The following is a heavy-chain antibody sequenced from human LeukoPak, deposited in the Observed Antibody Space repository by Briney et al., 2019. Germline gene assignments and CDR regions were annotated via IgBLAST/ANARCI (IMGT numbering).Heavy chain of an antibody. V-gene: IGHV3-53*01. CDR3: ARVLSGRGSLYDYYYYMDV. CDR2: TYSNRRT. D-gene: IGHD3-10*01. Sequence: GGSLRLSCAASGFTVSSNYMSWVRQAPGKGLEWVSVTYSNRRTYYADSVKGRFTISRDISKNTLYLQMNSLRAEDTAVYYCARVLSGRGSLYDYYYYMDVWGKGTTVTISS. J-gene: IGHJ6*03. CDR1: GFTVSSNY.